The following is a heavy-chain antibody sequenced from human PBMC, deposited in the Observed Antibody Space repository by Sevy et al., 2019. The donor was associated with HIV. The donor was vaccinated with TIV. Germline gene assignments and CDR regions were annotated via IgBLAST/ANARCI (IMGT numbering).Heavy chain of an antibody. CDR2: IYSGGST. D-gene: IGHD3-22*01. CDR3: AREGPGYCDSSGFGTGFDY. CDR1: GFTVSSNY. J-gene: IGHJ4*02. Sequence: GGSLRLSCAASGFTVSSNYMSWVRQAPGKGLEWVSVIYSGGSTYYADSVKGRFTISRDNSKNTLYLQMNSLRAEDTAVYYCAREGPGYCDSSGFGTGFDYWGQGTLVTVSS. V-gene: IGHV3-66*01.